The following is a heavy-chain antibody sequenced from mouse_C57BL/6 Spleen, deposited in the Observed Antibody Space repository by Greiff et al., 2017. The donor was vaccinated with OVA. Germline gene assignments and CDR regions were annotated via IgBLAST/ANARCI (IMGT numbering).Heavy chain of an antibody. V-gene: IGHV5-12*01. CDR3: AREGDDGYDVGYAMDY. CDR1: GFTFSDYY. CDR2: ISNGGGST. J-gene: IGHJ4*01. D-gene: IGHD2-2*01. Sequence: EVMLVESGGGLVQPGGSLKLSCAASGFTFSDYYMYWVRQTPEKRLEWVAYISNGGGSTYYPDTVKGRFTISRDNAKNTRYLQMSRLKSEDTAMYYCAREGDDGYDVGYAMDYWGQGTSVTVSS.